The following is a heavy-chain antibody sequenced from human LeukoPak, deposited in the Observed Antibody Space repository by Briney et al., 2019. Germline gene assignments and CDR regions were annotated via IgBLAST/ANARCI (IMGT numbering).Heavy chain of an antibody. Sequence: GGSLRLSCAASGFTFSSYAMTWVRQAPGKGLEWVSGISGSDGSTYYADSVKGRFTISRDNSKDTLYLQLNSLRAEDTAVYYRAKGRSGSYSPTWDYWGQGTLVTVSS. CDR3: AKGRSGSYSPTWDY. D-gene: IGHD1-26*01. V-gene: IGHV3-23*01. CDR2: ISGSDGST. J-gene: IGHJ4*02. CDR1: GFTFSSYA.